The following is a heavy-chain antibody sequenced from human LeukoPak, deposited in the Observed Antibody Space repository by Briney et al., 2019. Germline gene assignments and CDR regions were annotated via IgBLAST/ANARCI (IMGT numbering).Heavy chain of an antibody. CDR2: ISYDGSNK. CDR3: ARAGTSGVVVVMLGAFDI. D-gene: IGHD3-22*01. V-gene: IGHV3-30*03. Sequence: GGSLRLSCAASGFTFSSYSMNWVRQAPGKGLEWVAVISYDGSNKYYADSVKGRFTISRDNSKNTLYLQMNSLRAEDTAVYYCARAGTSGVVVVMLGAFDIWGQGTMVTVSS. J-gene: IGHJ3*02. CDR1: GFTFSSYS.